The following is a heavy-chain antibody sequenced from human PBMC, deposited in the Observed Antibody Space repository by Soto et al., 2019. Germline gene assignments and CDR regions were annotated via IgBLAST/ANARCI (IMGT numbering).Heavy chain of an antibody. CDR1: GFTFSSYA. CDR3: AKDQYYDFWSGWFRSDY. J-gene: IGHJ4*02. V-gene: IGHV3-23*01. Sequence: GGSLRLSCAASGFTFSSYAMSWVRQAPGKGLEWVSSISGSGGSTYFADSVKGRFTISRDNSKNTLYLQMNSLRAEDTAVYYCAKDQYYDFWSGWFRSDYWGQGTLVTVSS. CDR2: ISGSGGST. D-gene: IGHD3-3*01.